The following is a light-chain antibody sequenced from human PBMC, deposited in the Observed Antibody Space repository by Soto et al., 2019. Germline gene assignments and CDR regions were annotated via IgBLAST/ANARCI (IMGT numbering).Light chain of an antibody. CDR2: EVS. CDR3: SSYTTSSTRV. J-gene: IGLJ1*01. Sequence: QSVLTQPASVSGSPGQSITISCTGTSSDLGTYHFVSWYQQHPDKAPKLMIYEVSNRPSGVSNRFSGSKSGNTASLTISGLQAEDEADYYCSSYTTSSTRVFGTGTKSPS. CDR1: SSDLGTYHF. V-gene: IGLV2-14*01.